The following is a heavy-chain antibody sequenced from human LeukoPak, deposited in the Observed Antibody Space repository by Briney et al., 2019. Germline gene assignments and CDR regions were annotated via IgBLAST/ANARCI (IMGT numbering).Heavy chain of an antibody. J-gene: IGHJ4*02. V-gene: IGHV3-30-3*01. CDR1: GFTFSSYA. CDR2: ISYDGSNR. CDR3: AKGPLRGTAAAIDY. Sequence: GGSLRLSCAASGFTFSSYAMHWVRQAPGKGLEWVAVISYDGSNRYYADSVKGRFTISRDNSKNTLYLQMNSLRAEDTAVYYCAKGPLRGTAAAIDYWGQGTLVTVSS. D-gene: IGHD2-2*01.